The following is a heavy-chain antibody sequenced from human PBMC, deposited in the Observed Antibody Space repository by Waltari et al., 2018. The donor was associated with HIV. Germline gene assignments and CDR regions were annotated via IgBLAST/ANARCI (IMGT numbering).Heavy chain of an antibody. CDR1: GFPFGSYG. D-gene: IGHD6-6*01. CDR3: ARDKAPYSSSSAVDY. V-gene: IGHV3-33*01. J-gene: IGHJ4*02. CDR2: INYDGSNK. Sequence: VQLMESGVGVVQPGKSLRLSCATSGFPFGSYGIPWVRQAPGKGLEWVAVINYDGSNKFYAESVKGRFLISRDNSKNTLFLQMNSLRDEDTGLYYCARDKAPYSSSSAVDYWGQGTLVTVS.